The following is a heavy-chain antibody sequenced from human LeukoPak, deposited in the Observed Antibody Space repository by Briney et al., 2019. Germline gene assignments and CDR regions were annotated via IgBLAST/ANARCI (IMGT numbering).Heavy chain of an antibody. CDR2: IIPIFGTA. CDR1: GGTFSSYA. V-gene: IGHV1-69*05. J-gene: IGHJ4*02. CDR3: AVLPAHYYDSSGYYDY. D-gene: IGHD3-22*01. Sequence: SVKVFCKASGGTFSSYAISWVRQAPGQGLEWMGGIIPIFGTANYAQKFQGRVTITTDESTSTAYMELSSLRSEDTAVYYCAVLPAHYYDSSGYYDYWGQGTLVTVSS.